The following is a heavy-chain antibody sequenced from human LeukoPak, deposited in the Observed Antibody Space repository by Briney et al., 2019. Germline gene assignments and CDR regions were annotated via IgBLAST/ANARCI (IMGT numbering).Heavy chain of an antibody. CDR3: ARVGGSYREGDY. Sequence: SETLSLTCTVSGGSISSSTYYWGWIRQPPGKGLEWIGSFYYSGGTYYNPSLKSRVTISVDTSKNQFSLKLSSVTAADTAVYYFARVGGSYREGDYWGQGTLVTVSS. D-gene: IGHD2-15*01. CDR2: FYYSGGT. J-gene: IGHJ4*02. V-gene: IGHV4-39*01. CDR1: GGSISSSTYY.